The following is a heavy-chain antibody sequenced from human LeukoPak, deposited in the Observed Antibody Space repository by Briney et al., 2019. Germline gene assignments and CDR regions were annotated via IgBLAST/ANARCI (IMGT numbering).Heavy chain of an antibody. D-gene: IGHD1-26*01. CDR2: ISSSSDTI. J-gene: IGHJ4*02. Sequence: GGSLRLSCAASGFTFSSYDMNWVRQAPGKGLEWVSYISSSSDTIYYADSVKGRFTISRDNAKNSLYLQMSSLRDEDTAVYYCARAYSGTYQPPDYWGQGTLVTVSS. CDR1: GFTFSSYD. CDR3: ARAYSGTYQPPDY. V-gene: IGHV3-48*02.